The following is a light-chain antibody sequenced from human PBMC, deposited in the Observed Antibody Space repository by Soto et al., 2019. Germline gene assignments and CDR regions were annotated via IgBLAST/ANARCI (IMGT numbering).Light chain of an antibody. V-gene: IGKV3-20*01. CDR1: QSVSSYY. J-gene: IGKJ1*01. CDR3: QQYGSSPSWT. Sequence: EIVLTQSPGTLSLSPGERASLSCRASQSVSSYYLAWYQQKPGQAPRLLIYGASSRATGIPDRFSGSGSGTDFTLTISRLEPEDFAVYYCQQYGSSPSWTFGQGTKVDI. CDR2: GAS.